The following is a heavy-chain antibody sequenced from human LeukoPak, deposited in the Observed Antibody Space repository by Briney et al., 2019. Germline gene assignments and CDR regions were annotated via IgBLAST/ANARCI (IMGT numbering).Heavy chain of an antibody. Sequence: GGSLRLSCAASGFTFSSYGMHWVRQAPGKGLEWVAVISYDGSHKYYADSVKGRFTISGDNSKNTLYLQMNSLRAEDTAVYYCAKEVQQLVYAFDIWGQGTMVTVSS. CDR1: GFTFSSYG. CDR2: ISYDGSHK. V-gene: IGHV3-30*18. D-gene: IGHD6-13*01. CDR3: AKEVQQLVYAFDI. J-gene: IGHJ3*02.